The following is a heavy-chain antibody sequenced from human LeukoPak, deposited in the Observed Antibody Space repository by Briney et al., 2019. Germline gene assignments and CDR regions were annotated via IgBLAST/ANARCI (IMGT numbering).Heavy chain of an antibody. V-gene: IGHV3-30-3*01. D-gene: IGHD6-6*01. CDR2: ISYDGSNK. J-gene: IGHJ5*02. CDR3: AGAKCSSNNPGGPGWFDP. CDR1: GFTFSNYA. Sequence: PGGSLRLSCAASGFTFSNYAMHWVRQAPGKGLEWVAVISYDGSNKYYADSVKGRFTISRDNSKNTLYLQMNSLRAEDTAVYYCAGAKCSSNNPGGPGWFDPWGQGTLVTVSS.